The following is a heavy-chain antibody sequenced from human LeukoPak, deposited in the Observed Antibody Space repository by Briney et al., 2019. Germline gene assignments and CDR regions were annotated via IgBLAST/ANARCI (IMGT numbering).Heavy chain of an antibody. J-gene: IGHJ4*02. CDR3: ARQLGYCGGGGCPGSGFDH. CDR2: IYPGDSDA. V-gene: IGHV5-51*01. D-gene: IGHD2-15*01. CDR1: GYTFTTYY. Sequence: GESLKISCKGSGYTFTTYYIGWVRQMPGKGLEWMGIIYPGDSDARYSPSFQGQVTISVDKSISTAYLQWNSLEASDTAMYYCARQLGYCGGGGCPGSGFDHWGQGTQVTVSS.